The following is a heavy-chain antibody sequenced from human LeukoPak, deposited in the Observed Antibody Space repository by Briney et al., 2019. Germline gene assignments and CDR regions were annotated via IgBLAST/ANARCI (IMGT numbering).Heavy chain of an antibody. D-gene: IGHD1-26*01. V-gene: IGHV3-13*01. CDR2: IGTAGDT. CDR3: ARAVRELNSGSYYFDY. Sequence: GGSLRLSCAASGFTFSSYGMHWVRQATGKGLEWVSAIGTAGDTYYPGSVKGRFTISRENAKNSLYLQMNSLRAGDTAVYYCARAVRELNSGSYYFDYWGQGTLVTVSS. J-gene: IGHJ4*02. CDR1: GFTFSSYG.